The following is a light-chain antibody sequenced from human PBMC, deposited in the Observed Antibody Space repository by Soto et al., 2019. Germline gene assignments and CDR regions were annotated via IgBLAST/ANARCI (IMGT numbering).Light chain of an antibody. Sequence: QSALTQPASVSGSPGQSITISCTGTSSDIGTYNLVSWYQQHPGKAPKLIIYEATKRPSGVSNRFSGAKSGHTASRTSSGLQTEDEADYYCCSYAGGSTLVFGGGTQLTVL. V-gene: IGLV2-23*01. J-gene: IGLJ3*02. CDR3: CSYAGGSTLV. CDR1: SSDIGTYNL. CDR2: EAT.